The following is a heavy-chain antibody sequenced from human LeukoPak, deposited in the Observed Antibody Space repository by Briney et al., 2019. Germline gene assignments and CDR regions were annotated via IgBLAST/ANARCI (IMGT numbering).Heavy chain of an antibody. V-gene: IGHV7-4-1*02. CDR2: INTNTGNP. CDR1: GYTFTSYA. J-gene: IGHJ3*02. CDR3: ARYVDTAMADAFDI. Sequence: ASVKVSCKASGYTFTSYAMNWVRQAPGQGLEWMGWINTNTGNPTYAQGFTGRFVFSLDTSVSTAYLQISSLKAEDTAVYYCARYVDTAMADAFDIWGQGTMVTVPS. D-gene: IGHD5-18*01.